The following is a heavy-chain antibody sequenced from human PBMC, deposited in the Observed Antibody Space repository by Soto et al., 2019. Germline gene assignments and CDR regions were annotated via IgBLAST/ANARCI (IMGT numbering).Heavy chain of an antibody. D-gene: IGHD2-2*01. Sequence: HPGGSLRLSCAASGFTFSSYGMHWVRQAPGKGLEWVAVIWYDGSNKYYADSVKGRFTISRDNSKNTLYLQMNSLRAEDTAVYYCVCTSCSHPSTYYYYYYGMDVWGQGTTVTVS. V-gene: IGHV3-33*01. CDR2: IWYDGSNK. CDR1: GFTFSSYG. CDR3: VCTSCSHPSTYYYYYYGMDV. J-gene: IGHJ6*02.